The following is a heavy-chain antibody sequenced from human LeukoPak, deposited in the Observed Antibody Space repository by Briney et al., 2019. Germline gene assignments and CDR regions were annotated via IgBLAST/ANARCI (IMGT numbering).Heavy chain of an antibody. J-gene: IGHJ4*02. Sequence: GGSLRLSCAASGFTFSSYAMSWVRQAPGKWLEWVSAISCIGGSTYYADSVKGRFTISRDNSKNTLYLQLNSLRAEDTAVYYCAKMSPSYGTWYWGQGTLVTVSS. CDR2: ISCIGGST. D-gene: IGHD5-18*01. CDR3: AKMSPSYGTWY. CDR1: GFTFSSYA. V-gene: IGHV3-23*01.